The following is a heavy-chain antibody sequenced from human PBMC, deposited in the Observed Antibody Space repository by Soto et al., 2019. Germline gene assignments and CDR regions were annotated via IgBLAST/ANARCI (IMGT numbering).Heavy chain of an antibody. V-gene: IGHV3-72*01. CDR2: SRNKANSYTT. CDR3: VRTSHYGSGTWNFDY. D-gene: IGHD3-10*01. J-gene: IGHJ4*02. CDR1: GFTFSDHY. Sequence: EVQLVESGGGLVQPGGSLRLSCAASGFTFSDHYMDWVRQAPGKGLEWVGHSRNKANSYTTEYVASVQGRFTISRDESENSLYLQMSSLKTEDTAVYYCVRTSHYGSGTWNFDYWGQGTLVTVSS.